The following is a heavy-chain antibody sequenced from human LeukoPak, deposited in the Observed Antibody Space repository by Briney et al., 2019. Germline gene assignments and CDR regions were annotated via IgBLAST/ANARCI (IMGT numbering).Heavy chain of an antibody. CDR2: ISAYNGNT. J-gene: IGHJ4*02. D-gene: IGHD5-12*01. Sequence: GASVKVSCKASGYTFTSYGISWVRQATGQGLEWMGWISAYNGNTIYAQKLQGRVTMTTDTSTSTAYMELRSLRSDDTAVYYCARENGYSGYDYGWFDYWGQGTLVTVSS. CDR1: GYTFTSYG. CDR3: ARENGYSGYDYGWFDY. V-gene: IGHV1-18*01.